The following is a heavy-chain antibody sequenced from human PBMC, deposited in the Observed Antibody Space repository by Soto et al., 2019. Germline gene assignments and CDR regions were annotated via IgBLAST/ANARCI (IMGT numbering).Heavy chain of an antibody. CDR3: ASGCSSTSCPPGRYYYYMDV. D-gene: IGHD2-2*01. CDR1: GFTFSSYG. Sequence: QVQLVESGGGVVQPGRSLRLSCAASGFTFSSYGMHWVRQAPGKGLEWVAVIWYDGSNKYYADSVKGRFTISRDNSKNTLYLHMNSLRAEDTAVYYCASGCSSTSCPPGRYYYYMDVWGKGTTVTVSS. J-gene: IGHJ6*03. V-gene: IGHV3-33*01. CDR2: IWYDGSNK.